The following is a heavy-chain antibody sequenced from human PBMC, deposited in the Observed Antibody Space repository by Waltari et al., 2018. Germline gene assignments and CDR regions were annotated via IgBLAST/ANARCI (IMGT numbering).Heavy chain of an antibody. D-gene: IGHD3-16*01. V-gene: IGHV4-39*01. Sequence: GWIRQPPGKGLEWTATIPYSGATYPSPSLKSRLTISVDTFKNQFSLKLSSVTAADTAVYYCATYVGASIGTAAFDVWGQGTMVTVSS. CDR3: ATYVGASIGTAAFDV. CDR2: IPYSGAT. J-gene: IGHJ3*01.